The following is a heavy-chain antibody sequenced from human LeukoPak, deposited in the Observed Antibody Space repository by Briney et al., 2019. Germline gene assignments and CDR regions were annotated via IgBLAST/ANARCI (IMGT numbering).Heavy chain of an antibody. J-gene: IGHJ4*02. CDR1: GYTFTDYY. CDR3: VRAGELDY. Sequence: ASVKVSCKTSGYTFTDYYMNWVRQAPGQGLEWMGWINPKSGGTKYAQKFQGRVTMTRDTSITTAYMELTILSSDDTAVFYCVRAGELDYWGQGTLVTVSS. V-gene: IGHV1-2*02. D-gene: IGHD7-27*01. CDR2: INPKSGGT.